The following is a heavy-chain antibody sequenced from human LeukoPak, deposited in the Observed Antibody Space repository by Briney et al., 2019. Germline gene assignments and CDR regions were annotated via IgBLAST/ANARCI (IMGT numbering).Heavy chain of an antibody. CDR1: GFTFNSYE. J-gene: IGHJ4*02. Sequence: GGSLRLSCAASGFTFNSYEMNWVRQAPGKGLEWVSYISSSGSTMYYADSVRGRLTISRENAKNLLYLEVNSLRAEDTAVYYCARRYCSSTSCTLDYWGQGALVIVSS. CDR3: ARRYCSSTSCTLDY. D-gene: IGHD2-2*01. CDR2: ISSSGSTM. V-gene: IGHV3-48*03.